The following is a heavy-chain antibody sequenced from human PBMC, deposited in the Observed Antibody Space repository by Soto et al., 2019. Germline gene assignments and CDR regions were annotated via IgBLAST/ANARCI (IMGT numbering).Heavy chain of an antibody. V-gene: IGHV1-2*02. D-gene: IGHD2-2*01. Sequence: GGSVKVSFEGSGYTFTAYYIYWVLRAPGKGLEWMGWINPNNGDTNYAQEFQGRVIMHSDTSITTAHMELSRLRSDDTALYYWARSPVGYCSSSTCQGPCFDPWGQGTLVTVSS. CDR1: GYTFTAYY. CDR3: ARSPVGYCSSSTCQGPCFDP. J-gene: IGHJ5*02. CDR2: INPNNGDT.